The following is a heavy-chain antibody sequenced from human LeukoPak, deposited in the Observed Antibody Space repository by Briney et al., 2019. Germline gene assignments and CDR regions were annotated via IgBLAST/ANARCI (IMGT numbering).Heavy chain of an antibody. V-gene: IGHV4-59*12. CDR1: GGSISTYY. CDR3: ARWLQSGSVDY. Sequence: PSETLSLTCTVSGGSISTYYWTWIRQPPGKGLEWIGYIYHSGSTKYNSSLKSRVTISVDTSKNQFSLKLSSVTAADTAVYYCARWLQSGSVDYWGQGTLVTVSS. CDR2: IYHSGST. D-gene: IGHD5-24*01. J-gene: IGHJ4*02.